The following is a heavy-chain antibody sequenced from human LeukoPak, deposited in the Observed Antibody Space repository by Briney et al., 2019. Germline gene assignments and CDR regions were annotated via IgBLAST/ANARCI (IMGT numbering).Heavy chain of an antibody. Sequence: ASVKVSCKASGGTFSSYAISWVRQAPGQGLEWMGGIIPIFGTANYAQKFQGRVTITADESTSTAYMELSSLRSEDTAVYYCARGCEYSSGLNWFDPWGQGTLVTVSS. J-gene: IGHJ5*02. D-gene: IGHD6-19*01. CDR3: ARGCEYSSGLNWFDP. V-gene: IGHV1-69*13. CDR2: IIPIFGTA. CDR1: GGTFSSYA.